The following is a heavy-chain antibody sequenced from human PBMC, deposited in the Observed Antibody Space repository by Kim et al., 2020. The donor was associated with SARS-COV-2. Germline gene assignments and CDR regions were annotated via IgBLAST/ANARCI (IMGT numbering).Heavy chain of an antibody. CDR2: ISYDGRNK. CDR3: ARGNYYESVSLSDYYNGMDV. V-gene: IGHV3-30-3*01. Sequence: GGSLRLSCAASGLSFDHSAMNWVRQAPGKGLEWLAVISYDGRNKEYADSVKGRFSISRDNSKTTLSLQMNSLRVEDTAVYYCARGNYYESVSLSDYYNGMDVWGQGTTVTVSS. J-gene: IGHJ6*02. D-gene: IGHD3-10*01. CDR1: GLSFDHSA.